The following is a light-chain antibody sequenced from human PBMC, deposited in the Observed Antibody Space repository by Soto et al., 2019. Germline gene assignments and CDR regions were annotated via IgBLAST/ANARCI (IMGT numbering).Light chain of an antibody. J-gene: IGKJ4*01. Sequence: AIQLTQSPSSLSASVGERVTIPCLASQGISSGLAWYQQKPGKAPKLLIYDASSLESGVPSRFSGSGSGTDFTLTISSLQPEDFATYYCQQFNNFPITFGGGTKVDIK. CDR1: QGISSG. CDR3: QQFNNFPIT. V-gene: IGKV1D-13*01. CDR2: DAS.